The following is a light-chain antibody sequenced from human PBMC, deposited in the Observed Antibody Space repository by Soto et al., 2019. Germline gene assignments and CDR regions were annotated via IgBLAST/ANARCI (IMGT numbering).Light chain of an antibody. CDR2: AAS. CDR3: QQYGSSVTWT. CDR1: QSATSNY. J-gene: IGKJ1*01. V-gene: IGKV3-20*01. Sequence: EVVLTQSPGTVSLSPGERATLSCRASQSATSNYLAWYQQKPGQAPRLLIYAASSRATGIPDRFSGSGSGTDFTLSISRLEPEDFAVYYCQQYGSSVTWTFGQGTKVESK.